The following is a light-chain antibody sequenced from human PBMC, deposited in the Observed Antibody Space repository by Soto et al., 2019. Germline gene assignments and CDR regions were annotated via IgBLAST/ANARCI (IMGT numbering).Light chain of an antibody. J-gene: IGKJ4*01. V-gene: IGKV1-39*01. Sequence: DIQMTQSPSSLSASVGDRVTITCRASQTINNYVNWYQQKPGKAAKLLIYAASSLHSGAPSRFSGSGYGTDFTLTISSLQSEDFAVYYSTQYNSXPLTFGGGTKV. CDR1: QTINNY. CDR2: AAS. CDR3: TQYNSXPLT.